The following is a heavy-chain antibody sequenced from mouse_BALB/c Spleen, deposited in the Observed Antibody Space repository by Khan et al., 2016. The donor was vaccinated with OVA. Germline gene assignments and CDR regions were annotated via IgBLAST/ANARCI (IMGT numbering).Heavy chain of an antibody. D-gene: IGHD1-1*02. J-gene: IGHJ4*01. CDR2: ISSGSSTF. CDR3: ARILGIYAMDY. Sequence: EVELVESGGGLVQPGGSRKLSCAASGFTFSSFGMFWIRQAPEKGLEWVAYISSGSSTFYYADTVKGRFIISSDNPKNTLFLQMTSLRSEDTAMYYCARILGIYAMDYWGQGTSVTVSS. CDR1: GFTFSSFG. V-gene: IGHV5-17*02.